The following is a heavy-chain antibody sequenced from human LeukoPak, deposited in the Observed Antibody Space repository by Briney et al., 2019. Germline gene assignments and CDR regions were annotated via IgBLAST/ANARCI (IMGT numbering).Heavy chain of an antibody. V-gene: IGHV1-18*01. CDR2: ISAYNGNT. J-gene: IGHJ5*02. CDR3: ARGVGPRGYCSSTSCLSADPDWFDP. Sequence: GASVKVSCKASGYTFTSYGISWVRQAPGQGLEWMGWISAYNGNTNYAQKLRGRVTMTTDTSTSTAYMELRSLRSDDTAVYYCARGVGPRGYCSSTSCLSADPDWFDPWGQGTLVTVSS. D-gene: IGHD2-2*01. CDR1: GYTFTSYG.